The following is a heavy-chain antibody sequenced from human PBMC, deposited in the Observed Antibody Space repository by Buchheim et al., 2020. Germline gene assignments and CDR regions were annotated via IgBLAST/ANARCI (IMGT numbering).Heavy chain of an antibody. D-gene: IGHD2-2*01. Sequence: QVQLVESGGGVVQPGRSLRLSCAASGFTFSSYGMHWVRQAPGKGLEWVAVIWYDGSNKYYADSVTGRFTISRDNSKNTLYRQMNSLRGEDTAVYYCARAGLRYCSSTSCYRPFYYGMDVWGQGTT. V-gene: IGHV3-33*01. CDR3: ARAGLRYCSSTSCYRPFYYGMDV. CDR1: GFTFSSYG. CDR2: IWYDGSNK. J-gene: IGHJ6*02.